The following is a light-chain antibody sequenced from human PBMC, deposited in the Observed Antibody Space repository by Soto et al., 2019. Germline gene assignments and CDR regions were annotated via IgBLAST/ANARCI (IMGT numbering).Light chain of an antibody. CDR2: DSD. CDR1: SSNIGAGYA. V-gene: IGLV1-40*01. Sequence: QTVVTQPPSVSGAPGQRVTISCTGSSSNIGAGYAVHWYQQRPGTAPKLLISDSDNRPSGVPDRFSGSKSGTSASLAITGLQAEDEADYFCQSYDKRHDWDVIFGGGTKLTVL. J-gene: IGLJ2*01. CDR3: QSYDKRHDWDVI.